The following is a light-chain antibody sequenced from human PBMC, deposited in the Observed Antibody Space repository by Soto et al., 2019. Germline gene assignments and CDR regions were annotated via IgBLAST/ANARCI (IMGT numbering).Light chain of an antibody. CDR2: KTS. V-gene: IGKV1-5*03. CDR3: QHYSSYSYT. CDR1: QSTSRW. J-gene: IGKJ2*01. Sequence: DIQMTQSTSTLSASVGDRVTITCRASQSTSRWLAWYQQKPGKAPKLLIYKTSTLESGVPSRFSGSGAGTEFTLTIGGLQPDDFATYYCQHYSSYSYTFGQGTKLEIK.